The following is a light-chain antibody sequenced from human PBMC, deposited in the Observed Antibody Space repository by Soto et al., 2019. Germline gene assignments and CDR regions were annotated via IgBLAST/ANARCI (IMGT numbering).Light chain of an antibody. V-gene: IGKV3-20*01. Sequence: EIVLTQSPGTLSLSPGERATRSFRASQSVSSSYLAWYQHKRGQSPRLLVYGASSRATGVPDRITGSGSGTEFTLTINSLQSEDFAVYYCQQYHNLWAFGRGTKVDIK. CDR2: GAS. J-gene: IGKJ1*01. CDR3: QQYHNLWA. CDR1: QSVSSSY.